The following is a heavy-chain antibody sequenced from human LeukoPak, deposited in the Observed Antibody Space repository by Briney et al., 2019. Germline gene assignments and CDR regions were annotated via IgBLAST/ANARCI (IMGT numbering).Heavy chain of an antibody. V-gene: IGHV3-21*01. CDR3: ARDCSGGSCYSEWFDP. Sequence: GGSLRLSCAASGFTFSSYSMNWVRQAPGKGLEWVSSISSSSSYIYYADSVKGRFTIPRDNAKNSLYLQMNSLRAEDTAVYYCARDCSGGSCYSEWFDPWGQGTLVTVSS. J-gene: IGHJ5*02. CDR1: GFTFSSYS. CDR2: ISSSSSYI. D-gene: IGHD2-15*01.